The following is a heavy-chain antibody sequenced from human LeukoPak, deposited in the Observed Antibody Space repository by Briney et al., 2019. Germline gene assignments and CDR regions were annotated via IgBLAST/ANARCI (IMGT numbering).Heavy chain of an antibody. V-gene: IGHV3-7*04. Sequence: PGGSLRLSCAASGYTFSSYRMNWVRQAPGKGLEWVVHIKEDGSDKYHVDSVKGRFTISRDNAKNSLYLQMNSLRAEDTAVYYCARELNWDADYWGQGTLVTVSS. CDR3: ARELNWDADY. CDR1: GYTFSSYR. CDR2: IKEDGSDK. J-gene: IGHJ4*02. D-gene: IGHD1-1*01.